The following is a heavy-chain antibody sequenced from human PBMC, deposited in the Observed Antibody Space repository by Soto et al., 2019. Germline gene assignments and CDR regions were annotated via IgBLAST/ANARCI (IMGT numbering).Heavy chain of an antibody. CDR2: ISYDGSNK. V-gene: IGHV3-30*18. Sequence: GGSLRLSCAASGFTFSSYGMHWVRQAPGKGLEWVAVISYDGSNKYYADSVKGRFTISRDNSKNTLYLQMNSLRAEDTAVYYCAKDRGEIAVAGFYYYYGMDVWGQGTTVTVSS. CDR1: GFTFSSYG. D-gene: IGHD6-19*01. J-gene: IGHJ6*02. CDR3: AKDRGEIAVAGFYYYYGMDV.